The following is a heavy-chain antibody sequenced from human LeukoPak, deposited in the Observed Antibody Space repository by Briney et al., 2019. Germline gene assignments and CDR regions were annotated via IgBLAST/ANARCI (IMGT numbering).Heavy chain of an antibody. D-gene: IGHD3-10*01. V-gene: IGHV4-39*07. Sequence: SETLSLTCTVSGGSISSSSYYWGWIRQPPGKGLEWIGSIYYSGSTYYNPSLKSRATISVDTSKNQFSLKLSSVTAADTAVYYCARGHYGSGSYRAFDIWGQGTMVTVSS. CDR2: IYYSGST. CDR1: GGSISSSSYY. CDR3: ARGHYGSGSYRAFDI. J-gene: IGHJ3*02.